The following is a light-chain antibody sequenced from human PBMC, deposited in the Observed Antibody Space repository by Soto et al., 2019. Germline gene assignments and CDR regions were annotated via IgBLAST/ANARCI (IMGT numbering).Light chain of an antibody. CDR3: EPWDSNTSVV. J-gene: IGLJ2*01. CDR2: LEGSGSY. V-gene: IGLV4-60*02. Sequence: QLVLTQSSSASASLGSSVKLTCTLSSGHSSYIIAWHQQQPGKAPRYLMKLEGSGSYNKGSGVPDRFSGSSSGADRYLTISNLQFEDEADYYGEPWDSNTSVVFGGGTKLTVL. CDR1: SGHSSYI.